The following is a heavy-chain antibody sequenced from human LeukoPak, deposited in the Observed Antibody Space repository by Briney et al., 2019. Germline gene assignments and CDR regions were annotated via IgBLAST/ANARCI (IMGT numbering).Heavy chain of an antibody. CDR1: GFTFSSYA. V-gene: IGHV3-23*01. CDR2: ISGSGGST. D-gene: IGHD3-3*01. Sequence: GGSLRLSCAASGFTFSSYAMSWVRQAPGKGLEWVSAISGSGGSTYYADSVKGRFTISRDNAKNSLYLQMNSLRAEDTAVYYCARDEDGVGVDVWGQGTTVTVSS. J-gene: IGHJ6*02. CDR3: ARDEDGVGVDV.